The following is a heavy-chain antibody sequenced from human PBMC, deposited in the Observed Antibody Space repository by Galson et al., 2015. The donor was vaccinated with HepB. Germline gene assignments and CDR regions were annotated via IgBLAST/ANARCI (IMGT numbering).Heavy chain of an antibody. CDR3: AREGYYGSVGYYNGHYYGMDV. D-gene: IGHD3-10*01. CDR2: INSDGSST. Sequence: SLRLSCAASGFTFSSYWMHWVRQAPGKGLVWVSRINSDGSSTSYADSVKGRFTISRDNAKNTLYLQMNSLRAEDTAVYYCAREGYYGSVGYYNGHYYGMDVWGQGTTVTVSS. V-gene: IGHV3-74*01. J-gene: IGHJ6*02. CDR1: GFTFSSYW.